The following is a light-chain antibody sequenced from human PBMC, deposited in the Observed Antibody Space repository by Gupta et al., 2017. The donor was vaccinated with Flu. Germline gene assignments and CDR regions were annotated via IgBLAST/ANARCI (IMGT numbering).Light chain of an antibody. CDR2: NTN. J-gene: IGLJ3*02. CDR3: ILFVGSGIWV. CDR1: SGSVSTGYF. V-gene: IGLV8-61*01. Sequence: QTVVTQESSFSVSPGGTVTLTCGLTSGSVSTGYFPSWYQQTPGLPPRTLIYNTNTRSSGVPDRFAGSIRGNKAALTITGAQADDESNYYCILFVGSGIWVFGGGTKLTVL.